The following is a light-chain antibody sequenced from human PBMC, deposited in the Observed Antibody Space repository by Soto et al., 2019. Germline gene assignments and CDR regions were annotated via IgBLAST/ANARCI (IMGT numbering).Light chain of an antibody. CDR2: DVS. Sequence: QSAPTQPASVSGSTGQTITISCTGTTRDVGGFDSVSWYQQYPGKVPNLIIYDVSDRPSGVSSRFSGSKSGNTASLTISGLPAEDEADYYCNSYPRVSGPNYVFVTGTQLTVL. CDR1: TRDVGGFDS. CDR3: NSYPRVSGPNYV. J-gene: IGLJ1*01. V-gene: IGLV2-14*01.